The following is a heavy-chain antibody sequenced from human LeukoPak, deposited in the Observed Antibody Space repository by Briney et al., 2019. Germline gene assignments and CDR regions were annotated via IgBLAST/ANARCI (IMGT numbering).Heavy chain of an antibody. J-gene: IGHJ6*02. Sequence: SQTLSLTCAISGDSVSGKSAAWNWIRQSPSRGLEWLGRTYYRSNWYNDYAESVKSRITVTADTSKNHFSLHLNSVTPEDTAVYYCARDWEQPNYYFGMDVWGQGTTVTVSS. CDR1: GDSVSGKSAA. CDR3: ARDWEQPNYYFGMDV. CDR2: TYYRSNWYN. D-gene: IGHD1/OR15-1a*01. V-gene: IGHV6-1*01.